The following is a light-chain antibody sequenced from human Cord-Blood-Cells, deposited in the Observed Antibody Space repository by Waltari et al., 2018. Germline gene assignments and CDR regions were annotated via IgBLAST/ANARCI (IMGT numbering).Light chain of an antibody. CDR2: TAS. CDR1: PSISSW. Sequence: DIQMTQSTSTLSASVGDRVTITCRASPSISSWLAWYQQKPGKAPKLLIYTASSLESGVPSRFSGSGSGTEFTLTISSLQPDDFATYYCQQYNSYPFTFGPGTKVDIK. J-gene: IGKJ3*01. V-gene: IGKV1-5*03. CDR3: QQYNSYPFT.